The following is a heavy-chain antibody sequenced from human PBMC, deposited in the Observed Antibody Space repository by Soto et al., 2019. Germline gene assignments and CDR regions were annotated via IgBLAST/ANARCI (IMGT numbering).Heavy chain of an antibody. J-gene: IGHJ5*02. D-gene: IGHD3-9*01. CDR2: INPSSGGT. Sequence: VLVNVSRKASGYAFTVYYMHWLLQTPGQGLEWMGWINPSSGGTKFAQKFQGRVTMARDTSFSTAYMELRRLTSDDTAVYYCARVAGTGNWFGPWGAGALVTGSS. CDR3: ARVAGTGNWFGP. V-gene: IGHV1-2*02. CDR1: GYAFTVYY.